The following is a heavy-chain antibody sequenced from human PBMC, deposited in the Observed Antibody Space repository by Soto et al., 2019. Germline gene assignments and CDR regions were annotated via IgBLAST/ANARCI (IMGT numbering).Heavy chain of an antibody. D-gene: IGHD3-3*01. CDR2: FSGSGGST. Sequence: EVQLLESGGGLVQPGGSLRLSCAAAGFTFSNYALTWVRQSPGKGLEWVSTFSGSGGSTYYADSVRGRFTISRDNYKNTLFLQMSSLRVEDTAIYYCARDWTGDTCPCLDVWGQGTTVAVSS. V-gene: IGHV3-23*01. J-gene: IGHJ6*02. CDR1: GFTFSNYA. CDR3: ARDWTGDTCPCLDV.